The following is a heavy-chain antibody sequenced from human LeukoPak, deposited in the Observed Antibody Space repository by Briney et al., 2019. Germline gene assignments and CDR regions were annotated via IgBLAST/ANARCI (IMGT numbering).Heavy chain of an antibody. CDR1: GYTFTGYY. CDR2: INPNSGGT. J-gene: IGHJ6*02. Sequence: ASVKVSCKASGYTFTGYYMHWVRQAPGQGLEWMGWINPNSGGTNYAQKFQGRVTMTRDTSISTAYMELSRLRSDDTAVYYCARERGVATSDYYGMDVWGQGTTVTVSS. D-gene: IGHD5-12*01. CDR3: ARERGVATSDYYGMDV. V-gene: IGHV1-2*02.